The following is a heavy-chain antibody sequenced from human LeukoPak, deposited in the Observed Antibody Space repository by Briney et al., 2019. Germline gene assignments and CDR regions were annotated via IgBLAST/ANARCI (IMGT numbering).Heavy chain of an antibody. V-gene: IGHV4-39*07. D-gene: IGHD3-22*01. J-gene: IGHJ2*01. Sequence: PSETLSLTCTVSGGSISSSSYYWGWIRQPPGKGLEWIGEINHSGSTNYNPSLKSRVTISVDTSKNQFSLKLSSVTAADTAVYYCARGRVTMIVVLQHWYFDLWGRGTLVTVSS. CDR1: GGSISSSSYY. CDR3: ARGRVTMIVVLQHWYFDL. CDR2: INHSGST.